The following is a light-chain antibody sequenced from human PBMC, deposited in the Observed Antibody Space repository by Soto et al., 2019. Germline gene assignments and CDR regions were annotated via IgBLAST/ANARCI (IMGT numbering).Light chain of an antibody. Sequence: DIQMTQSPSSLSASVGDRVTITCRAGQDINIYLAWYQQKPGKVPKLLISAASTLQSGVPSRFSGSGSGTEFTLTISILQPEDVATYYCQKYDGAPLTFGGGTKVEIK. CDR3: QKYDGAPLT. CDR2: AAS. CDR1: QDINIY. J-gene: IGKJ4*01. V-gene: IGKV1-27*01.